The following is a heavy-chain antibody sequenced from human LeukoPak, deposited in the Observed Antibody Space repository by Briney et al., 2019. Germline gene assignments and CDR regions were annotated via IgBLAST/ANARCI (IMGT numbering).Heavy chain of an antibody. J-gene: IGHJ4*02. Sequence: SETLSLTCTVSGGSISSSSYYWGWIRQPPGKGLEWIGSIYYSGSTYYNPSLKSRVTISVGTSKNQFSLKLSSVTAADTAVYYCARRGIGPFDFWGQGTLVTVSA. CDR2: IYYSGST. CDR3: ARRGIGPFDF. CDR1: GGSISSSSYY. V-gene: IGHV4-39*01. D-gene: IGHD1-14*01.